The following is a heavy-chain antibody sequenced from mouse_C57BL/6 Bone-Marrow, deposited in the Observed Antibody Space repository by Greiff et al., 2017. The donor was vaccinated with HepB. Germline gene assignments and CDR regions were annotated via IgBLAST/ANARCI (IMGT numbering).Heavy chain of an antibody. CDR1: GYTFTSYW. J-gene: IGHJ3*01. CDR3: ARVGSNFWFAY. CDR2: IDPSDSYT. V-gene: IGHV1-50*01. D-gene: IGHD2-5*01. Sequence: QVQLQQPGAELVKPGASVKLSCKASGYTFTSYWMQWVKQRPGQGLEWIGEIDPSDSYTNYNQKFKGKATLTVDTSSSTAYMQLSSLTSEDSAVYYCARVGSNFWFAYWGQGKRVTVSA.